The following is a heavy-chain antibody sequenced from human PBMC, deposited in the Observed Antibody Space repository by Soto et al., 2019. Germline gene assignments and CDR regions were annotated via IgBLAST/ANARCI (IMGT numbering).Heavy chain of an antibody. Sequence: QVQLVESGGGVVQPGRSLRLSCAASGFTFSSYGMHWVRQAPGKGLEWVAVIWYDGSNKYYADSVKGRFTISRDKSKNTLYLRMNSRRAEDTAVYYCARDGAARFYYYYGMDVWGQGTTVTVSS. J-gene: IGHJ6*02. CDR3: ARDGAARFYYYYGMDV. CDR1: GFTFSSYG. V-gene: IGHV3-33*01. CDR2: IWYDGSNK. D-gene: IGHD6-6*01.